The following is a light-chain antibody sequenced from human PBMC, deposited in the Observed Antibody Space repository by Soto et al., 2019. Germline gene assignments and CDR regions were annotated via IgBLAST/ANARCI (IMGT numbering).Light chain of an antibody. CDR3: QSYGSSPSANFV. Sequence: QSVLTQPPSVSGAPGQRFTISCTGSSSNIGAGYDVHWYHQLPGKAPKLLIYGNDNRPSGVPERFSGSKSGTSASLAITGLRADDEADYYCQSYGSSPSANFVFGTGTKVTVL. V-gene: IGLV1-40*01. J-gene: IGLJ1*01. CDR1: SSNIGAGYD. CDR2: GND.